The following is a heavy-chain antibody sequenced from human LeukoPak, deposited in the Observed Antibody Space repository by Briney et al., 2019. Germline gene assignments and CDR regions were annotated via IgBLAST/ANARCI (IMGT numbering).Heavy chain of an antibody. Sequence: SETLSLTCAVYDGSFSGYYWSWIRQPPGKGLEWIGYIYYSGSTNYNPSLKSRVTISVDTSKNQFSLKLSSVTAADTAVYYCARAIYYYDSKHFDYWGQGTLVTVSS. CDR2: IYYSGST. J-gene: IGHJ4*02. CDR1: DGSFSGYY. V-gene: IGHV4-59*08. CDR3: ARAIYYYDSKHFDY. D-gene: IGHD3-22*01.